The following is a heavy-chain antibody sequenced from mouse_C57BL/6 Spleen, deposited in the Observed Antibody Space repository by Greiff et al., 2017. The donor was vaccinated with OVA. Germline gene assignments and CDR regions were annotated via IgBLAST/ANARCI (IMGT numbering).Heavy chain of an antibody. CDR2: IRSKSNNYAT. D-gene: IGHD4-1*01. CDR3: VRQLGDY. CDR1: GFSFNTYA. V-gene: IGHV10-1*01. Sequence: GGGLVQPKGSLKLSCAASGFSFNTYAMNWVRQAPGEGLEWVARIRSKSNNYATYYADSVKDRFTISRDDSESMLYLQMNNLKTEDTAMYYCVRQLGDYWGQGTTLTVSS. J-gene: IGHJ2*01.